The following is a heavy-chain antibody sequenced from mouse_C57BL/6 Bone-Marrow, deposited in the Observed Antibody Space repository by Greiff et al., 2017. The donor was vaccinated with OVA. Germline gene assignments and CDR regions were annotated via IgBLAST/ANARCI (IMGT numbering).Heavy chain of an antibody. Sequence: EVKLMESGGGLVQPGGSMKLSCVASGFTFSNYWMNWVRQSPEKGLEWVAQIRLKSDNYATHYAESVKGRFTISRDDSKSSVYLQMNNLRAEDTGIYYCTVSITTVSDYWGQGTTLTVSS. CDR2: IRLKSDNYAT. D-gene: IGHD1-1*01. CDR1: GFTFSNYW. J-gene: IGHJ2*01. V-gene: IGHV6-3*01. CDR3: TVSITTVSDY.